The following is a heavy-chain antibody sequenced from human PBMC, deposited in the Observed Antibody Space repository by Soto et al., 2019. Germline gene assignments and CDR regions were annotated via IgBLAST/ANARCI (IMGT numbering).Heavy chain of an antibody. Sequence: PGGSLRLSCAASGFTFRDYYMTWIRQAPGKGLEWVSYISSSGTGTYYPDSVRGRFTISRDNAKNSLYLQMSSLRAEDTAVYYCARAYSDAFDIWGQGTMVTVSS. V-gene: IGHV3-11*01. CDR3: ARAYSDAFDI. CDR2: ISSSGTGT. J-gene: IGHJ3*02. CDR1: GFTFRDYY. D-gene: IGHD2-15*01.